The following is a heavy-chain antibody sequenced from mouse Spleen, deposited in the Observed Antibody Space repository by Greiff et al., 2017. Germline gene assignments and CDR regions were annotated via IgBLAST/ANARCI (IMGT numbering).Heavy chain of an antibody. CDR3: ARVSGATAPYFDY. J-gene: IGHJ2*01. D-gene: IGHD1-2*01. CDR2: INPNNGGT. V-gene: IGHV1-18*01. CDR1: GYTFTDYN. Sequence: EVQLQQSGPELVKPGASVKIPCKASGYTFTDYNLDWVKQSHGKSLEWIGDINPNNGGTIYNQKFKGKATLTVDKSSSTAYMELRSLTSEDTAVYYCARVSGATAPYFDYWGQGTTLTVSS.